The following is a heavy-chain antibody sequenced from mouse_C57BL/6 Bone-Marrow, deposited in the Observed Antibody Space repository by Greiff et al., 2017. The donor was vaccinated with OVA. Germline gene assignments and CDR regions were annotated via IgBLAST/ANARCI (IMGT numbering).Heavy chain of an antibody. CDR1: GFTFSSYG. V-gene: IGHV5-6*01. J-gene: IGHJ1*03. Sequence: VQLKESGGDLVKPGGSLKLSCAASGFTFSSYGMSWVRQTPDKRLEWVATISSGGSYTYYPDSVKGRFTISRDKAKTTRYLKRSSLKSENTAMYYYAVHSWGYTLYWYFDVWGRGTAVTVTS. D-gene: IGHD2-2*01. CDR2: ISSGGSYT. CDR3: AVHSWGYTLYWYFDV.